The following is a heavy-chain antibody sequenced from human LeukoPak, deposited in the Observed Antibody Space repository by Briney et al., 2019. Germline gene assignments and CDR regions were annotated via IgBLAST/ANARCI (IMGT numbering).Heavy chain of an antibody. V-gene: IGHV1-46*01. CDR3: ARDNSLRDTAWWFDP. CDR1: RNTFTSYY. Sequence: ASVKVSCKASRNTFTSYYMHWVRQAPGQGLEWMGIINPSGDNTWYAQKFQGRVTMTRDMATSTDYLEVSSLRSEDTAVYYCARDNSLRDTAWWFDPWGQGTLVTVSS. D-gene: IGHD5-24*01. CDR2: INPSGDNT. J-gene: IGHJ5*02.